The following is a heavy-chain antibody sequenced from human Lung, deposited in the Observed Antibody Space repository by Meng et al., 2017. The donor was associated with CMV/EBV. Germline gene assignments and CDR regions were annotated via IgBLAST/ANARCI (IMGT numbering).Heavy chain of an antibody. CDR1: GGSISSSNW. V-gene: IGHV4-4*02. CDR3: ASFPPPGKQWLVTDY. J-gene: IGHJ4*02. D-gene: IGHD6-19*01. CDR2: IYHSGST. Sequence: QVPLQASGPGLVKPSGPLSLTCAVSGGSISSSNWWSWVRQPPGKGLEWIGEIYHSGSTNYNPSLKSRVTISVDKSKNQFSLKLSSVTAADAAVYYCASFPPPGKQWLVTDYWGQGTLVTVSS.